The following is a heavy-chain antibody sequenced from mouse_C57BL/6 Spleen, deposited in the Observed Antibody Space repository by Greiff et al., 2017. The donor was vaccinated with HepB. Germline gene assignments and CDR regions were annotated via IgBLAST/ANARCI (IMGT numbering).Heavy chain of an antibody. D-gene: IGHD2-1*01. CDR1: GYTFTDYN. Sequence: EVQLQESGPELVKPGASVKMSCKASGYTFTDYNMHWVKQSHGKSLEWIGYINPNNGGTSYNQKFKGKATLTVNKSSSTAYMELRSLTSEDSAVYYCARSVYGNYYAMDYWGQGTSVTVSS. CDR3: ARSVYGNYYAMDY. J-gene: IGHJ4*01. CDR2: INPNNGGT. V-gene: IGHV1-22*01.